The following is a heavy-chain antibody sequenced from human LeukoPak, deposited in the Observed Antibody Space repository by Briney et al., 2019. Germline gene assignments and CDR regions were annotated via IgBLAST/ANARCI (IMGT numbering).Heavy chain of an antibody. V-gene: IGHV3-15*07. CDR3: TTGIRGD. J-gene: IGHJ4*02. Sequence: GGSLRLSCAASGFIVTNAWMNWVRQAPGKGLEWVGRIQSKTDGGKTDYAAPVKGRFTISRDDSKITLYLQMNSLKTEDTAIYYCTTGIRGDWGQGTLVTVSS. D-gene: IGHD3-3*02. CDR1: GFIVTNAW. CDR2: IQSKTDGGKT.